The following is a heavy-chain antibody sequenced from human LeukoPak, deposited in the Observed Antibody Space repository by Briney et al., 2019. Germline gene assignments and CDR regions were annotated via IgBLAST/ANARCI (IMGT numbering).Heavy chain of an antibody. CDR3: ARELYGSGSYYANWFDP. Sequence: ASVKVSCKASGYTFTSYYMHWVRQAPGQGLEWMGIINPSGGSTSYAQKFQGRVTMTRDTSTSTVYMELSSLRSEDTAVYYCARELYGSGSYYANWFDPWGQGTLVTVSS. CDR1: GYTFTSYY. J-gene: IGHJ5*02. CDR2: INPSGGST. V-gene: IGHV1-46*01. D-gene: IGHD3-10*01.